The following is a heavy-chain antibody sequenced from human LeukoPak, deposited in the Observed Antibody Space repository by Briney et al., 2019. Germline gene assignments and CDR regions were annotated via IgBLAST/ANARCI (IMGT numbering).Heavy chain of an antibody. V-gene: IGHV1-69*04. J-gene: IGHJ6*02. CDR1: GGTFSSYA. CDR2: IIPILGIA. Sequence: SVKVSCKASGGTFSSYAISWVRQAPGQGLEWMGRIIPILGIANYAQKFQGRVTITADKSTSTAYMELSSPRSEDTAVYYCARENKAERWPGSYYYGMDVWGQGTTVTVSS. CDR3: ARENKAERWPGSYYYGMDV. D-gene: IGHD5-24*01.